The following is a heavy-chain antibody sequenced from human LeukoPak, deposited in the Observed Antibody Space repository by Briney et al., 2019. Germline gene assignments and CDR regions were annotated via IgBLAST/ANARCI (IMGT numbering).Heavy chain of an antibody. V-gene: IGHV3-30*02. Sequence: PGESLRLSCSASGFTFSNYGMHWVRQAPGKGPEWLAFRQYDGRNKYYADSVKGRFTISRDNSKNTLYLQMNSLRAEDTAVYYCARDPYERSEWLALYYFDYWGQGTLVTVSS. CDR3: ARDPYERSEWLALYYFDY. CDR1: GFTFSNYG. D-gene: IGHD6-19*01. CDR2: RQYDGRNK. J-gene: IGHJ4*02.